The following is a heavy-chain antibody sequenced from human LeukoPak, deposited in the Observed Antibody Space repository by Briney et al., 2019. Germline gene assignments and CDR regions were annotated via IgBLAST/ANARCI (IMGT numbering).Heavy chain of an antibody. J-gene: IGHJ5*02. CDR1: GYTFTSYD. Sequence: ASVKVSCKASGYTFTSYDINWVRQATGQGLEWMGWMNPNSGNTGYAQKFQGRVTITRNTSISTAYMELSSLRSEDTAVYYCARAGRIENWFDPWGQGTLVTVSS. CDR2: MNPNSGNT. D-gene: IGHD1-26*01. V-gene: IGHV1-8*03. CDR3: ARAGRIENWFDP.